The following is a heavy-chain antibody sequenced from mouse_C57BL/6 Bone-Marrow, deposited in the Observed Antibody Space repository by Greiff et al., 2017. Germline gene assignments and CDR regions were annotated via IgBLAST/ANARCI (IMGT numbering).Heavy chain of an antibody. D-gene: IGHD2-1*01. J-gene: IGHJ4*01. CDR2: IWWNDDK. CDR1: GFSLSTSGMS. Sequence: QVTLKVSGPGILQPSQTLSLTCSFSGFSLSTSGMSVGWIRQPSGKGLEWLAHIWWNDDKYYNPALQSRLTIFKDTSNNQVFLKIASVVTADTATYYCARIFLLTPMDYWGQGTSATVSS. CDR3: ARIFLLTPMDY. V-gene: IGHV8-8*01.